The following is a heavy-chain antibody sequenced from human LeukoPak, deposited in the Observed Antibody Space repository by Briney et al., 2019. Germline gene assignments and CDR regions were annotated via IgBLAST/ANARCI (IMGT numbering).Heavy chain of an antibody. CDR3: ARNRFGELLIES. V-gene: IGHV4-30-4*01. Sequence: SETLSLTCTVSGGSISSGDYYWSWIRQPPGKGLEWIGYIYYSGSTYYNPSLKSRVTISVDTSKNQFSPKLSSVTAADTAVYYCARNRFGELLIESWGQGTLVTVSS. J-gene: IGHJ5*01. D-gene: IGHD3-10*01. CDR1: GGSISSGDYY. CDR2: IYYSGST.